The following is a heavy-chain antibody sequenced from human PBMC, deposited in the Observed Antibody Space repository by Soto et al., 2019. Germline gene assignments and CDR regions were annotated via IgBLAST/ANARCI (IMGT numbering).Heavy chain of an antibody. V-gene: IGHV4-34*01. Sequence: QVQLQQWGAGLLKPSETLSLTCAVFGGSVNSGNYSWSWIRQPPGKGLEWLGEISHSGGTHFNPSLVSRVTIAVDTSNNQFSLKMSSVTAEDTAQYYCARVERGTATTVVDAFDIWGPGTMVTVSS. CDR2: ISHSGGT. CDR3: ARVERGTATTVVDAFDI. J-gene: IGHJ3*02. CDR1: GGSVNSGNYS. D-gene: IGHD1-1*01.